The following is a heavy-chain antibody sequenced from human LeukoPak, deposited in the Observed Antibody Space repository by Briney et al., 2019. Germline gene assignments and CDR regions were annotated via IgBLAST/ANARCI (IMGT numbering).Heavy chain of an antibody. CDR3: ARRGYSYGGYYYYYYMDV. D-gene: IGHD5-18*01. J-gene: IGHJ6*03. CDR1: GFTFSSYG. Sequence: PGGTLRLSCAASGFTFSSYGMSWVRQPPGKGLEWIGEINHSGSTNYNPSLKSRVTISVDTSKNQFSLKLSSVTAADTAVYYCARRGYSYGGYYYYYYMDVWGKGTTVTISS. V-gene: IGHV4-34*01. CDR2: INHSGST.